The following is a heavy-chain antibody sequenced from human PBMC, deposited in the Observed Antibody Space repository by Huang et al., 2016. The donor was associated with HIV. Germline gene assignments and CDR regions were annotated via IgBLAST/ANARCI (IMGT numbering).Heavy chain of an antibody. CDR3: ARAGGFEI. J-gene: IGHJ3*02. CDR2: IKIDGRTT. Sequence: EEHLVESGGGLVQPGGSLRLSCEASGCTFSNYWMQWVRQAPGKGLMWVSRIKIDGRTTDYADSVKGRFTIARDNAKNTLYLQMSSLTAEDTAIYYGARAGGFEIWGQGTVVTVSS. V-gene: IGHV3-74*01. D-gene: IGHD2-15*01. CDR1: GCTFSNYW.